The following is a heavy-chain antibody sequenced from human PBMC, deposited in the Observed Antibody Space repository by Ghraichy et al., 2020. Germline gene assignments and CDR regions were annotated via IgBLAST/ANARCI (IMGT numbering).Heavy chain of an antibody. Sequence: GESLNNSCAASGFTFSHYWMNWLRQAPGKGLEWVANIQRDGSVKNYVDSVNGRFTISRDNAKNSLYLQMNSLRVEDTAVYYCARDPRGSPNYDYWGQGTLVTVSS. CDR1: GFTFSHYW. CDR3: ARDPRGSPNYDY. V-gene: IGHV3-7*01. CDR2: IQRDGSVK. J-gene: IGHJ4*02. D-gene: IGHD3-10*01.